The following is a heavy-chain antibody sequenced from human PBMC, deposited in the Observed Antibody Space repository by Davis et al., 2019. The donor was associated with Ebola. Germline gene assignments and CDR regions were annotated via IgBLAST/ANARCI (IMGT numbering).Heavy chain of an antibody. CDR1: GFNVSGNY. CDR2: IYSGGST. V-gene: IGHV3-53*04. CDR3: AADGGATQGFDY. D-gene: IGHD1-26*01. J-gene: IGHJ4*02. Sequence: GESLKISCTASGFNVSGNYMSWVRQAPGKGLEWVAVIYSGGSTYYADSVKGRFTISRHNSKNTLYLQMNSLRAEDTAVYYCAADGGATQGFDYWGQGTLVTVSS.